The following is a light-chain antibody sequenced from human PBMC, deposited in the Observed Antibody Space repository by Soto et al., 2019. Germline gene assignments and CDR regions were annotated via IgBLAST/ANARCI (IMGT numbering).Light chain of an antibody. CDR3: KQYGSSKSK. J-gene: IGKJ1*01. CDR1: QSIRSNY. V-gene: IGKV3-20*01. CDR2: GAS. Sequence: GFPHAPITLPLSPGERATLSCRASQSIRSNYVAWYQQKPGQGPRLLIYGASSRATGIPDRFSGSGSGTEFTLIISRTEPEDFEMYYCKQYGSSKSKFGQGT.